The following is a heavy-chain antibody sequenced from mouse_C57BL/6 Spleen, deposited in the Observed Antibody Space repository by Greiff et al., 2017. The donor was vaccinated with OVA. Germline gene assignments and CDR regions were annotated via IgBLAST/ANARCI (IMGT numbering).Heavy chain of an antibody. CDR3: AREELGAMDY. Sequence: QVHVKQPGAELVKPGASVKLSCKASGYTFTSYWMHWVKQRPGQGLEWIGMIHPNSGSTNYNEKFKSKATLTVDKSSSTAYMQLSSLTSEDSAVYYCAREELGAMDYWGQGTSVTVSS. CDR2: IHPNSGST. J-gene: IGHJ4*01. CDR1: GYTFTSYW. D-gene: IGHD1-3*01. V-gene: IGHV1-64*01.